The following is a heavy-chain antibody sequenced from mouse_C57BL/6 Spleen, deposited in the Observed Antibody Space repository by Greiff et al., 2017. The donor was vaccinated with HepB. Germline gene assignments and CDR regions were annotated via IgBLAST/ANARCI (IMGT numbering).Heavy chain of an antibody. D-gene: IGHD2-3*01. CDR3: ARNGIYDGYYKGLDY. CDR1: GYTFTSYW. Sequence: QVQLQQSGAELVKPGASVKLSCKASGYTFTSYWMQWVKQRPGQGLEWIGEIDPSDSYTNYNQKFKGKATLTVDTSSSTAYMQLSSLTSEDSAVYYCARNGIYDGYYKGLDYWGQGTTLTVSS. CDR2: IDPSDSYT. V-gene: IGHV1-50*01. J-gene: IGHJ2*01.